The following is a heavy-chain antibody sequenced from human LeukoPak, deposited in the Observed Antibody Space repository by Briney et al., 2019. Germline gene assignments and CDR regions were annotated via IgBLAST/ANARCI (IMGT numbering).Heavy chain of an antibody. CDR1: GFTVSSNY. CDR2: IYSGGST. CDR3: ARGREPRDGYSYYYYYGMDV. Sequence: GGSLRLSCAASGFTVSSNYMSWVRQAPGKGLEWVSVIYSGGSTYYADSVKGRFTISRDNSKNTLYLQMNSLRAEDTAVYYCARGREPRDGYSYYYYYGMDVWGQGTTVTVSS. J-gene: IGHJ6*02. D-gene: IGHD5-24*01. V-gene: IGHV3-53*05.